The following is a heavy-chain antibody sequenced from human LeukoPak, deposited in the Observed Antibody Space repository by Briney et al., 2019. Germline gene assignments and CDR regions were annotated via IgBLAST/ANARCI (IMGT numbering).Heavy chain of an antibody. CDR1: GYTFASYD. V-gene: IGHV1-8*01. D-gene: IGHD3-16*01. J-gene: IGHJ5*02. CDR3: ASRLRFGHCFDL. Sequence: TVNLSRKASGYTFASYDINCVREATGPELKSMRWMSPNSSNTGYAQKVQRRVTMTRNTSISTAYMELSSLRSEDTAVYYCASRLRFGHCFDLWGQGTLVTVSS. CDR2: MSPNSSNT.